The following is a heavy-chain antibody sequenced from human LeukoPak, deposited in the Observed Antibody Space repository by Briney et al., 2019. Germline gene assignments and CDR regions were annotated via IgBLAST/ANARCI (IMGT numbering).Heavy chain of an antibody. Sequence: PGRSLRLSCAASGFTFNSYAMHWVRQAPGKGLERVALITYDGSDKYYADSVKGRFTISRDSSENTLYLQMNSLRADDTALYYCARERTGYYIVYWGQGTLVTVSS. CDR2: ITYDGSDK. D-gene: IGHD3-3*01. CDR1: GFTFNSYA. CDR3: ARERTGYYIVY. J-gene: IGHJ4*02. V-gene: IGHV3-30*04.